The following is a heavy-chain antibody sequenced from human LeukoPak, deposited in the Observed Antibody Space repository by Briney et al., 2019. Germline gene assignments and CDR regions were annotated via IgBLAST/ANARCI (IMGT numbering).Heavy chain of an antibody. CDR1: GFTFSSYW. CDR2: IKQDGSEK. V-gene: IGHV3-7*03. J-gene: IGHJ4*02. D-gene: IGHD1-14*01. Sequence: GGSLRLSCAASGFTFSSYWMSWFGRAPGKGLEWVANIKQDGSEKYYVDSVKGRFTISRDNSKNTAYLQMNSLRAEDTAVYYCANLHHPHFGYWGQGTLVTVSS. CDR3: ANLHHPHFGY.